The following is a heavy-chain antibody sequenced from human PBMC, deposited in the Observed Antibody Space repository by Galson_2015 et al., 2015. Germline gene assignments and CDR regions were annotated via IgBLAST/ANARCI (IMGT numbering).Heavy chain of an antibody. Sequence: SLRLSCAASGFTVSSNYMSWVRQAPGKGLEWVSVIYSGGSTYYADSVKGRFTISRGNSKNTLYLQMNSLRAEDTAVYYCASTPKGRGSRGYWGQGTLVTVSS. D-gene: IGHD3-10*01. CDR3: ASTPKGRGSRGY. CDR2: IYSGGST. J-gene: IGHJ4*02. CDR1: GFTVSSNY. V-gene: IGHV3-53*01.